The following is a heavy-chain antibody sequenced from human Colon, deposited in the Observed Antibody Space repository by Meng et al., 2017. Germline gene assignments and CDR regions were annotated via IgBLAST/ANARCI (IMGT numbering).Heavy chain of an antibody. CDR3: AKEGITMTRGPNDS. D-gene: IGHD3-10*01. V-gene: IGHV1-46*01. J-gene: IGHJ4*02. Sequence: QVHLVQSGAEVKKPGASVTVSCKASGYTFTGWYIHWVRQAPGQGLEWMGVINPSGGGATYSPRFQGRVTLTRDTSTNTVYMDLSGLTSDDTAVYFCAKEGITMTRGPNDSWGQGTLVIVSS. CDR1: GYTFTGWY. CDR2: INPSGGGA.